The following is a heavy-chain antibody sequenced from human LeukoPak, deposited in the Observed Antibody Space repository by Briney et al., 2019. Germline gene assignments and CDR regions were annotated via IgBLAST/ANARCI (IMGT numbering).Heavy chain of an antibody. D-gene: IGHD5-18*01. Sequence: GGSLRLSCAASGFTFSAYWMHWVRQVPGKGLMWVSRINSDGSITDYADAVKGRFTISRDNAKSTLYLEMNSLRAEVTAVYYCAPEGGYSYDYWGQGTLVTVSS. CDR1: GFTFSAYW. CDR3: APEGGYSYDY. V-gene: IGHV3-74*01. CDR2: INSDGSIT. J-gene: IGHJ4*02.